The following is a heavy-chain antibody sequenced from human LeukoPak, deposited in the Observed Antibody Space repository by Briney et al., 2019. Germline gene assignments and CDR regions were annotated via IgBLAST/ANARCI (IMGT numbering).Heavy chain of an antibody. CDR1: GFTFTTYS. CDR2: IKQDGSEK. D-gene: IGHD3-22*01. V-gene: IGHV3-7*01. J-gene: IGHJ4*02. Sequence: GGSLRLSCAASGFTFTTYSMNWVRQAPGKGLEWVANIKQDGSEKYYVDSVKGRFTISRDNAKNSLYLQMNSLRAEDTAVYYCAREGVVVSNFDYWGQGTLVTVSS. CDR3: AREGVVVSNFDY.